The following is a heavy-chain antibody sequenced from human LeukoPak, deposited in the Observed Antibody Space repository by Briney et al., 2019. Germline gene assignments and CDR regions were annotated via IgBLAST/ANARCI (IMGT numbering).Heavy chain of an antibody. D-gene: IGHD2-21*01. CDR3: AKGPRRSFLSDFDL. CDR2: ISGSGGST. Sequence: QSGGSLRLSFAASGVTFSSYAMSWVRQAPGKGLEWVSTISGSGGSTYYAGSVKGRFTISRDNSKNTLYLQMNSLRAEDTAVFFCAKGPRRSFLSDFDLWGQGTLVTVSS. V-gene: IGHV3-23*01. CDR1: GVTFSSYA. J-gene: IGHJ4*02.